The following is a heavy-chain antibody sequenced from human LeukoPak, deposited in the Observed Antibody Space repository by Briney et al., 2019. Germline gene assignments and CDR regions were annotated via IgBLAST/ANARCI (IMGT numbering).Heavy chain of an antibody. J-gene: IGHJ4*02. CDR1: GFTFENYW. D-gene: IGHD5-18*01. V-gene: IGHV3-7*01. CDR3: SRWAGVTDQ. CDR2: IKQDGSVE. Sequence: PGGSLRLSCEASGFTFENYWMSWVRQVPRKGPEWVANIKQDGSVEHYLDSVKGRLTISRDNAKNALFLQMNSLIPNSTAVYYCSRWAGVTDQWGQGTLVTVSS.